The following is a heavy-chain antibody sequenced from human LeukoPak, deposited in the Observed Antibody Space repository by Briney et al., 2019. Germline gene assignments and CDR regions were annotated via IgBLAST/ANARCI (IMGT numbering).Heavy chain of an antibody. CDR2: IYYSGST. CDR1: GGSISSYY. J-gene: IGHJ1*01. D-gene: IGHD3-10*01. Sequence: PSETLSLTCTVSGGSISSYYWSWIRQPPGKGLEWIGFIYYSGSTNYNPSLKSRVTISVDTSKNQFSLKLSSVTAADTAMYYCASTAGGGSGRFVSAEHFQHWGQGTLVTVSS. V-gene: IGHV4-59*01. CDR3: ASTAGGGSGRFVSAEHFQH.